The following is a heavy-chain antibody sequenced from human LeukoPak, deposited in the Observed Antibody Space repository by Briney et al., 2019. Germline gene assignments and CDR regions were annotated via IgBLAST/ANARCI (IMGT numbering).Heavy chain of an antibody. CDR3: ARDDSSSPLGY. V-gene: IGHV3-74*01. CDR2: INSDGSST. J-gene: IGHJ4*02. Sequence: GRSLRLSCAASGFTFSSYWMHWVRQAPGKGLVWVSRINSDGSSTSYADSVRGRFTISRDNAKNTLYLQMNSLRAEDTAVYYCARDDSSSPLGYWGQGTLVTVSS. D-gene: IGHD6-13*01. CDR1: GFTFSSYW.